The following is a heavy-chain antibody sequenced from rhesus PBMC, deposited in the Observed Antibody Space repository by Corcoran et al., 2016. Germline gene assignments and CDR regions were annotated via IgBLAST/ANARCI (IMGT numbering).Heavy chain of an antibody. V-gene: IGHV4S10*01. CDR1: GGPTSDTFL. J-gene: IGHJ4*01. CDR3: ARRSTGTTALFDS. Sequence: QVQLQESGPGVVKPSETLSLTCDVSGGPTSDTFLWSWIPQPPGKGREWIGYTDCPGSTTFNTPSLKSRFTISKATSKSYFSLQLSSFTAAVTAVYYCARRSTGTTALFDSWGQGVLVTVSS. D-gene: IGHD1-7*02. CDR2: TDCPGSTT.